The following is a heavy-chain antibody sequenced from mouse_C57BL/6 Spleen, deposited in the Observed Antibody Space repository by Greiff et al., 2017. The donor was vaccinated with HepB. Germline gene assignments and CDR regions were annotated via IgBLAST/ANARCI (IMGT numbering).Heavy chain of an antibody. J-gene: IGHJ3*01. D-gene: IGHD2-4*01. Sequence: VQLQQSGAELVRPGTSVKVSCKASGYAFTNYLIEWVKQRPGQGLEWIGVINPGSGGTNYNEKFKGKATLTADKSSSTAYMQLSSLTSEDSAVYFCARSDYDDGSWFAYWGQGTLVTVSA. V-gene: IGHV1-54*01. CDR2: INPGSGGT. CDR1: GYAFTNYL. CDR3: ARSDYDDGSWFAY.